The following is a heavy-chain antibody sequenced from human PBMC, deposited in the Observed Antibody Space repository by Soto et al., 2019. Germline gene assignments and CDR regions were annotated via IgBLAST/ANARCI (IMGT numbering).Heavy chain of an antibody. CDR3: ARDREYCSGDNCYETGSDY. D-gene: IGHD2-15*01. J-gene: IGHJ4*02. CDR2: ISRSSSTI. Sequence: EVQVVESGGGLVRPGGSLRLSCVASGFSFSSYTMHWVRQAPGRGLEWVSDISRSSSTIDYADSVKGRFTVSRDNAKNSLYLQRNSLRAEDTAVYDCARDREYCSGDNCYETGSDYWGQGTLVTVSS. V-gene: IGHV3-48*01. CDR1: GFSFSSYT.